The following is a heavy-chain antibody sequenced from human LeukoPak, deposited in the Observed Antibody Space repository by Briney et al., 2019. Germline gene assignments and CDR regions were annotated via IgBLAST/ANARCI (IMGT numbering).Heavy chain of an antibody. Sequence: SETLSLTCTVSGGSISSYYWSWIRQPPGKGLEWIGYIYTSGSTNYNPSLKSRVTISVDTSKNQFSLKLSSVTAADTAVYYCARQPTDFWSGAHYYMDVWGKGTTVTVSS. CDR1: GGSISSYY. CDR3: ARQPTDFWSGAHYYMDV. J-gene: IGHJ6*03. CDR2: IYTSGST. D-gene: IGHD3-3*01. V-gene: IGHV4-4*09.